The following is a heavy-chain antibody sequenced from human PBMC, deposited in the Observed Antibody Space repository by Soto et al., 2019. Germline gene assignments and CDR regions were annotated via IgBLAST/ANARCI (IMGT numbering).Heavy chain of an antibody. D-gene: IGHD3-3*01. Sequence: PGESLKISCKGSGYSFANNWIVWVRQMPGKGLEWMGIIYPADSDTKYSPSSQGQVTISADTSTSTAYLQWSSLTASDTAMYFCAKTLYDFWRGGLNSFTSGMDVWGQGTPVTVSS. V-gene: IGHV5-51*01. CDR1: GYSFANNW. CDR3: AKTLYDFWRGGLNSFTSGMDV. J-gene: IGHJ6*02. CDR2: IYPADSDT.